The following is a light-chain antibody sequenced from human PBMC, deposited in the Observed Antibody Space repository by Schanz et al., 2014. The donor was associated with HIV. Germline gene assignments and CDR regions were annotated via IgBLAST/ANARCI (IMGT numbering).Light chain of an antibody. J-gene: IGKJ2*01. CDR1: ESIDTY. V-gene: IGKV1-5*03. CDR3: QQYNNWPYT. Sequence: DIEMTQSPSTLSAAVGDRVTITCRASESIDTYLAWYQQSPGKAPKLLIYGSSTLQSGVPSRISGSGSGTEFTLTINSLQPDDFAVYYCQQYNNWPYTFGQGTKLEIK. CDR2: GSS.